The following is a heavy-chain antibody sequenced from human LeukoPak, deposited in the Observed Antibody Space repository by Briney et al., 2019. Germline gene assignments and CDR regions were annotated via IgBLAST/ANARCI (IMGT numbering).Heavy chain of an antibody. CDR1: GGSFSGYY. CDR2: INHSGST. Sequence: SETLSLTCAVYGGSFSGYYWSWIRQPPGKGLEWIGEINHSGSTNYNPSLKSRVTISVDTSKNQFSLKLSSVTAADTAVYYCARGSKPVGGTSLSNDYWGQGTLVTVSS. J-gene: IGHJ4*02. V-gene: IGHV4-34*01. D-gene: IGHD1-7*01. CDR3: ARGSKPVGGTSLSNDY.